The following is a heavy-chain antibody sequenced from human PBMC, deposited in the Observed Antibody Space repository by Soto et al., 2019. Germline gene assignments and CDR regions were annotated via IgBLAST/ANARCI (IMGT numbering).Heavy chain of an antibody. D-gene: IGHD6-6*01. CDR3: ARGSSIAGLYYGMDV. J-gene: IGHJ6*02. CDR2: NYYSGIT. V-gene: IGHV4-31*03. CDR1: GGSISSGGYY. Sequence: QVQLQESGPGLVKPSQTLSLTCTVSGGSISSGGYYWTWIRQHPGKGLEWIGYNYYSGITYYNPSLKSRVTISLDTSKTQFPLKLSPVTAADTAVYYCARGSSIAGLYYGMDVWGQGTTVTVSS.